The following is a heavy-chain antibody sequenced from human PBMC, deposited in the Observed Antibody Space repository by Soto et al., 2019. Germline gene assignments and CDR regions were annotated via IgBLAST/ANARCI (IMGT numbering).Heavy chain of an antibody. CDR3: ARPSLRRGYSGYAYYFDY. V-gene: IGHV3-23*01. Sequence: GGSLRLSCAASGFTFSSYAMSWVRQAPGKGLEWVSAISGSGGSTYYADSVKGRFTISRDNSKNTLYLQMNSLRAEDTAVYYCARPSLRRGYSGYAYYFDYWGQGTLVTVSS. J-gene: IGHJ4*02. CDR1: GFTFSSYA. CDR2: ISGSGGST. D-gene: IGHD5-12*01.